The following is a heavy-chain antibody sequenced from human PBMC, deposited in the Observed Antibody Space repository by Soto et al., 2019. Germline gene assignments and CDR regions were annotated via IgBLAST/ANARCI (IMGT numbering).Heavy chain of an antibody. CDR1: GGSIRSSSW. CDR2: FYHAGSP. V-gene: IGHV4-4*02. J-gene: IGHJ3*01. CDR3: ARASSFRGDFDF. Sequence: SETLSLTCAASGGSIRSSSWWTWLRQSPGKGLEWIGEFYHAGSPHYNPSFQSRVTISADTSKNLFSLRLTSVTAADTAIYYCARASSFRGDFDFWGQGTAVTVPS. D-gene: IGHD2-21*01.